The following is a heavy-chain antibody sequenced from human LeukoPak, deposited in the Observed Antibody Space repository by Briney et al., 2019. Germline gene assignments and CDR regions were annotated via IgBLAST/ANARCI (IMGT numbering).Heavy chain of an antibody. CDR2: IWPGDSQT. Sequence: GESLKISCKGSGYSFTNSWIGWVRQMPGKGLEWMGIIWPGDSQTTYSPSFQGQVTISVDRSISTAYLQWSRLKASDTAMYYCARHLPYSSGGHYFAHWGQGTLVTVSS. V-gene: IGHV5-51*01. D-gene: IGHD5-18*01. CDR3: ARHLPYSSGGHYFAH. CDR1: GYSFTNSW. J-gene: IGHJ4*02.